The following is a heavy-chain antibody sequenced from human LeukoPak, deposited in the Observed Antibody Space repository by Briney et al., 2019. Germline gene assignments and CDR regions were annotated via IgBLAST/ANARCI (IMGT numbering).Heavy chain of an antibody. CDR2: IFYSRST. CDR3: ARRPPAEYSFDS. V-gene: IGHV4-59*01. J-gene: IGHJ4*02. CDR1: GGSISGYY. D-gene: IGHD5-18*01. Sequence: PSETLSLTCSVSGGSISGYYWSWIRQPPGQGLEWIGYIFYSRSTSYNPSLRSRVTISVDTSKNQFSLRLSSVTAADTAQYYCARRPPAEYSFDSWGQGTLVTVSS.